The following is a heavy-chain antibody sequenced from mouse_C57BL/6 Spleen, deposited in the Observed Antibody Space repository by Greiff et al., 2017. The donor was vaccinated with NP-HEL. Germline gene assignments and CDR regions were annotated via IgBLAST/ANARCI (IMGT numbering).Heavy chain of an antibody. CDR1: GFSLSTFGMG. CDR2: IWWDDDK. D-gene: IGHD2-1*01. Sequence: QVTLKVSGPGILQPSQTLSLTCSFSGFSLSTFGMGVGWIRQPSGKGLEWLAHIWWDDDKYYNPALKSRLTISKDTSKNQVFLKIANVDTADTATYYCARIFYRYGNYLYAMDYWGQGTSVTVSS. CDR3: ARIFYRYGNYLYAMDY. V-gene: IGHV8-8*01. J-gene: IGHJ4*01.